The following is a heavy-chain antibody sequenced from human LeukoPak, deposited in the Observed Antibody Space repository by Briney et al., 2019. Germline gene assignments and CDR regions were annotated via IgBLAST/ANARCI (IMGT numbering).Heavy chain of an antibody. D-gene: IGHD6-13*01. CDR2: IYTSGYT. V-gene: IGHV4-4*07. CDR3: ARVVGLTGYSSTWYSGYYYYMDV. Sequence: SETLSLTCTVSGDSLSSSYWSWVRQPAGKGLEWIGRIYTSGYTNYNPSLKGRVTMSVDTSKNQFSLKLTSITDADAAVYYCARVVGLTGYSSTWYSGYYYYMDVWGKGTTVTVSS. CDR1: GDSLSSSY. J-gene: IGHJ6*03.